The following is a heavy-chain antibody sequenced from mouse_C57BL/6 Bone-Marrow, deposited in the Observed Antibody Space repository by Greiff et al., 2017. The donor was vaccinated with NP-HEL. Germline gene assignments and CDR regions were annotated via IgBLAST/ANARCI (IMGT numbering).Heavy chain of an antibody. Sequence: VQLQHSGAELVRPGASVKLSCTASGFNIKDDYMHWVKQRPEQGLEWIGWIDPENGDTEYASKFQGKATITADTSSNTAYLQLSSLTSEDTAVYYCTTDSNYGYWGQGTTLTVSS. D-gene: IGHD2-5*01. CDR1: GFNIKDDY. CDR2: IDPENGDT. V-gene: IGHV14-4*01. J-gene: IGHJ2*01. CDR3: TTDSNYGY.